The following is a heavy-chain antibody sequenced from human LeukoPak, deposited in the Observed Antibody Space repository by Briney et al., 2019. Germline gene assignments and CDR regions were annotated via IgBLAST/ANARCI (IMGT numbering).Heavy chain of an antibody. J-gene: IGHJ5*02. D-gene: IGHD3-3*01. V-gene: IGHV4-34*01. Sequence: SETLSLTCAVYGGSLNGHYRSWIRQPPGKGLEWIGEGSESGGTKFNPSLKSRVTISADTSKNQFSLKVKSVTAADTAVYYCAKNGQSGFSFDPLGQGTMVTVSS. CDR3: AKNGQSGFSFDP. CDR2: GSESGGT. CDR1: GGSLNGHY.